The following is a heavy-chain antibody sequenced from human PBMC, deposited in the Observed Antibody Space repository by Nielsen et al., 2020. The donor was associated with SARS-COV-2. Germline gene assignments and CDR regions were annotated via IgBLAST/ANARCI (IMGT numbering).Heavy chain of an antibody. CDR3: ARGQAWYSSSWYPYNWFDP. J-gene: IGHJ5*02. Sequence: SETLSLTCSVSGGSISSGSYYWGWIRQPPGKGLEWIGSIYYSGSTYYNPSLKSRVTISVDTSKNLFSPKLSSVTAADTAVYYCARGQAWYSSSWYPYNWFDPWGQGSLGTVSS. CDR1: GGSISSGSYY. V-gene: IGHV4-39*02. D-gene: IGHD6-13*01. CDR2: IYYSGST.